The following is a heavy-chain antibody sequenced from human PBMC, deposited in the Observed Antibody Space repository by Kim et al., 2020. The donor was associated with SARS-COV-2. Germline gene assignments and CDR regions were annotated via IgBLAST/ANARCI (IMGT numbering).Heavy chain of an antibody. Sequence: SLKSRVTISVDTSKNQFSLKLGSVTAADTAVYYCARFGNSSSWHYYFDYWGQGTLVTVSS. CDR3: ARFGNSSSWHYYFDY. J-gene: IGHJ4*02. D-gene: IGHD6-13*01. V-gene: IGHV4-34*01.